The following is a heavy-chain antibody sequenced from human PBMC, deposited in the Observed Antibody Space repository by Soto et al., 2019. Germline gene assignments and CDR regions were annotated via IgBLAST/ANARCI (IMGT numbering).Heavy chain of an antibody. CDR2: IIPIFGTA. CDR1: GGTFSSYA. J-gene: IGHJ4*02. Sequence: SVKVSCKASGGTFSSYAISWVRQAPGQGLEWMGGIIPIFGTANYAQKFQGRVTITADESTSTAYMELSSLRSEDTAVYYCARGRSGYTDLLDYWGQGALVTVSS. CDR3: ARGRSGYTDLLDY. V-gene: IGHV1-69*13. D-gene: IGHD3-22*01.